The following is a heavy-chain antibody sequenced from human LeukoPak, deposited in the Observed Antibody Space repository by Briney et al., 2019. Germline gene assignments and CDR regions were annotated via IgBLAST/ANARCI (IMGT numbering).Heavy chain of an antibody. V-gene: IGHV3-53*01. Sequence: GGSLRLSCAASGFTVSSNYMSWVRQAPGKELEWVSIIYSAGSTYYADSVQGRFTISRDNSKNTLYLQMNSLRAEDTAVYYCAKDRTIFGVAITFSDYWGQGTLVTVSS. J-gene: IGHJ4*02. CDR2: IYSAGST. CDR3: AKDRTIFGVAITFSDY. D-gene: IGHD3-3*01. CDR1: GFTVSSNY.